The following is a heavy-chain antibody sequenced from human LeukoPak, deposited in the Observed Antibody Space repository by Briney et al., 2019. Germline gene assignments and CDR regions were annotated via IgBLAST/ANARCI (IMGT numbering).Heavy chain of an antibody. CDR2: INRSSGIT. CDR1: VYSPTKYY. Sequence: ASVKVSCKPFVYSPTKYYVHWVRQAPGQGRGGMGEINRSSGITRYAQKFQGRITVTTDTYTNTVYMALSSLRSEDTATYYCARGAPTTRIGAGRFDYWGQGSLLTVAS. D-gene: IGHD5-12*01. CDR3: ARGAPTTRIGAGRFDY. V-gene: IGHV1-46*01. J-gene: IGHJ4*02.